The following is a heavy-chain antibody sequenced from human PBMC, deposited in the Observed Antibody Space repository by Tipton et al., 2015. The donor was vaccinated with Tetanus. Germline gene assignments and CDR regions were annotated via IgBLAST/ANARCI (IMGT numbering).Heavy chain of an antibody. CDR1: GYTFSTFW. Sequence: QLVQSGAEVKKPGESLKISCKGSGYTFSTFWIGWVRQMPGKGLEWMGIIWPGDSDARYSPSFQAQVTISVDTSISPAYLQWSSLKASDTGMYYCAKAIAGMLPADWGQGTLVTVSS. J-gene: IGHJ4*02. D-gene: IGHD6-13*01. V-gene: IGHV5-51*01. CDR2: IWPGDSDA. CDR3: AKAIAGMLPAD.